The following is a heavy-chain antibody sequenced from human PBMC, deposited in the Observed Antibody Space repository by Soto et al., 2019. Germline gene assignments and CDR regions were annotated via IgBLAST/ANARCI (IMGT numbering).Heavy chain of an antibody. D-gene: IGHD3-22*01. CDR3: ARDRPKYYYDSFDY. CDR2: VSYDGTKK. V-gene: IGHV3-30-3*01. Sequence: GGSLRLSCAASGFTFSQYNIHWVRQPPGKGLEWVAVVSYDGTKKYYEDSVKGRFTISRDNSKNTLYLQMNSLRAEDTAVYYCARDRPKYYYDSFDYWGQGTLVTVS. CDR1: GFTFSQYN. J-gene: IGHJ4*02.